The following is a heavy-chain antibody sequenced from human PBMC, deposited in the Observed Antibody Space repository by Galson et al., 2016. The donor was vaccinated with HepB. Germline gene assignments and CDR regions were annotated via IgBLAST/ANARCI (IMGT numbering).Heavy chain of an antibody. CDR2: INAGNGNT. Sequence: QSGAEVTKPGESLRISCKASGYTFTNYVMHWVRQAPGQRLEWMGWINAGNGNTKYSQKFQGRVTINSDTSASTAHMELSSLRSEDTAVYYCARGFIYYFGSGSYSSGGDFDYWGQGTLVTVSS. CDR1: GYTFTNYV. CDR3: ARGFIYYFGSGSYSSGGDFDY. D-gene: IGHD3-10*01. V-gene: IGHV1-3*01. J-gene: IGHJ4*02.